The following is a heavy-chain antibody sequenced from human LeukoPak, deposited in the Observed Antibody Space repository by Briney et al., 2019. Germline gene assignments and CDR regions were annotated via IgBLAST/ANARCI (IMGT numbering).Heavy chain of an antibody. Sequence: PGGSLRLSCAASGFTFNNYAMSWVRQAPGMGLEWVSAISGGGGSTYYADPLKGRFTISRDNSKNTLYLQMNSLRAEDTALYYCAKDGIGGIYYDSSGYFDYWGQGTLVTVSS. CDR2: ISGGGGST. V-gene: IGHV3-23*01. D-gene: IGHD3-22*01. CDR3: AKDGIGGIYYDSSGYFDY. CDR1: GFTFNNYA. J-gene: IGHJ4*02.